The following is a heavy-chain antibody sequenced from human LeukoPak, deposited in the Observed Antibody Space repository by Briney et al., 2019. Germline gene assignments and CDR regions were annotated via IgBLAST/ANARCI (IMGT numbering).Heavy chain of an antibody. V-gene: IGHV3-74*01. Sequence: GGSLRLSCAASGFTFSSYWMHWVRQAPGKGLVWVSRISTDGSTTTYADSVKGRFTISRDDAKTTAYLQMNSLRAEDTAVYYCVRDSRPPDSIHFWSVNLFDPWGQGTLVTVSS. J-gene: IGHJ5*02. D-gene: IGHD3-3*02. CDR2: ISTDGSTT. CDR1: GFTFSSYW. CDR3: VRDSRPPDSIHFWSVNLFDP.